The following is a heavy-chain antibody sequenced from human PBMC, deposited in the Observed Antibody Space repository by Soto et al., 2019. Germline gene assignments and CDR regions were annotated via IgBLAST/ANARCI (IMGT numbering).Heavy chain of an antibody. V-gene: IGHV3-13*04. J-gene: IGHJ3*02. CDR1: GFKFRVYD. CDR3: ARGSRLGSGSLRPGPSDIFDI. D-gene: IGHD3-10*01. CDR2: IGTTGDR. Sequence: EVQLVESGGGLVQPGGSLRLSCEASGFKFRVYDMHWVRQPAGKGLEWVSAIGTTGDRYYSDSVRGRFTISRDDGESSLYLRINMMTDGNTAVYYCARGSRLGSGSLRPGPSDIFDIWGQGTTVTVSS.